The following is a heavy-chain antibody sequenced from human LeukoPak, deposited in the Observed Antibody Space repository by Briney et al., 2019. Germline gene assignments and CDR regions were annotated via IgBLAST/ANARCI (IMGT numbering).Heavy chain of an antibody. D-gene: IGHD5-12*01. V-gene: IGHV3-48*01. CDR2: ISSSSSTI. CDR1: GFTFSSYW. CDR3: AKRGGTLYSGYDRGSFDY. Sequence: GGSLRLSCAASGFTFSSYWMNWVRQAPGKGLEWVSYISSSSSTIYYADSVKGRFTISRDNAKNSLYLQMNSLRAEDTAVYYCAKRGGTLYSGYDRGSFDYWGQGTLVTVSS. J-gene: IGHJ4*02.